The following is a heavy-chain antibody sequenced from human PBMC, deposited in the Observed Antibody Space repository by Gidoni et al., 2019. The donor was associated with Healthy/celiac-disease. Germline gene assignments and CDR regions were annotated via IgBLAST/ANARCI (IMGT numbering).Heavy chain of an antibody. CDR1: GFTFSSYE. J-gene: IGHJ5*02. V-gene: IGHV3-13*04. CDR2: IGNAGDQ. CDR3: ARGTGYSYGSSPLDP. D-gene: IGHD5-18*01. Sequence: EVQLVESGGGLVQPGGSLRLSCAASGFTFSSYEMYWVRQATGKGLEWCSAIGNAGDQYYPGSVKGRFTISRENAKNSLYLQMNSLRAGDTAVYYCARGTGYSYGSSPLDPWGQGTLVTVSS.